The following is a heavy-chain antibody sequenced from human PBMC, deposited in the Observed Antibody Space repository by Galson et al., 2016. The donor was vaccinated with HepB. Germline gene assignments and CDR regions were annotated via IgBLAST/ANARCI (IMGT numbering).Heavy chain of an antibody. V-gene: IGHV1-2*02. J-gene: IGHJ5*02. D-gene: IGHD5-12*01. CDR1: GYTFTGYY. CDR2: INPNSGAT. Sequence: SVTVSCKASGYTFTGYYMHWVRQAPGQGLEWMGWINPNSGATNYEQKFQGRVTMTRDTSISTAYMELSRLRSDDTAVYYCARDFGYSGYDLSISNWFDPWGQGTLVTVSS. CDR3: ARDFGYSGYDLSISNWFDP.